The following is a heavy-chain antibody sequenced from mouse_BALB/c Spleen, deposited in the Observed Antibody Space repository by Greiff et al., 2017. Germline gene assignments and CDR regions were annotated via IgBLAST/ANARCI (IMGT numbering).Heavy chain of an antibody. CDR1: GFNIKDTY. D-gene: IGHD1-1*01. CDR3: ARYYGSSVYYAMDY. J-gene: IGHJ4*01. V-gene: IGHV14-3*02. CDR2: IDPANGNT. Sequence: EVQLQQSGAELVKPGASVKLSCTASGFNIKDTYMHWVKQRPEQGLEWIGRIDPANGNTKYDPKFQGKATITADTSSNTAYLQLSSLTSEDTAVYYCARYYGSSVYYAMDYWGQGTSVTVSS.